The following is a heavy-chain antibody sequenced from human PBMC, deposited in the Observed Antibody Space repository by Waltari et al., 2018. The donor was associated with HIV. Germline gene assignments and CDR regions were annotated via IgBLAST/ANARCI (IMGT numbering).Heavy chain of an antibody. CDR3: ARSHCAVTSCGSIDY. D-gene: IGHD4-17*01. CDR1: GYPFTTYG. Sequence: QVQLVQSGAQVKTPGASVKVSCKASGYPFTTYGLTWVRQAPGQGLEWLGWIGTYNGNADFAPKTQVRIHLTIDTSTSTAYMELTSLRSDDTAVYYCARSHCAVTSCGSIDYWGQGTLVTVSS. J-gene: IGHJ4*02. CDR2: IGTYNGNA. V-gene: IGHV1-18*01.